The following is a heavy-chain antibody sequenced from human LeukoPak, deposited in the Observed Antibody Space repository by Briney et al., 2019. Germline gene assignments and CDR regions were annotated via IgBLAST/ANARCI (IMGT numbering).Heavy chain of an antibody. Sequence: ASVKVSCKASGYTFIDHYIHWVRQAPGQGLEWMGWINPKSGGTTYAQKFQGRVSMTRDTSISTAYMEFSRLTSDDTAVYYCARQDDILTDSDYWGQGTLVTVSS. CDR2: INPKSGGT. CDR3: ARQDDILTDSDY. V-gene: IGHV1-2*02. D-gene: IGHD3-9*01. J-gene: IGHJ4*02. CDR1: GYTFIDHY.